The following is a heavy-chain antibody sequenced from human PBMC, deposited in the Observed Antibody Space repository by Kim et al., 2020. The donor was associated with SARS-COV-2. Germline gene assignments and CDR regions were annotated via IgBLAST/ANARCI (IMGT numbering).Heavy chain of an antibody. D-gene: IGHD6-13*01. J-gene: IGHJ4*02. CDR3: AKSMGYSSSWYVGGFDY. Sequence: AQGRFTMSRDNSKTSRYLQMNDLRAEDTAVYYCAKSMGYSSSWYVGGFDYWGQGTLVTVSS. V-gene: IGHV3-23*03.